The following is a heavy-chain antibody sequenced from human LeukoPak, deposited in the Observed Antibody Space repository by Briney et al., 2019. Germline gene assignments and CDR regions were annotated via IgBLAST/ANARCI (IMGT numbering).Heavy chain of an antibody. D-gene: IGHD1-1*01. CDR2: IYHSGST. Sequence: SQTLSLTCAVSGGSISSGGYSWSWIRQPPGKGLEWIGYIYHSGSTYYNPSLKSRVTISVDRSKNQFSLKLSSVTAADTAVYYCARRHWLYYGMDVWGQGTTVTVSS. J-gene: IGHJ6*02. CDR1: GGSISSGGYS. V-gene: IGHV4-30-2*01. CDR3: ARRHWLYYGMDV.